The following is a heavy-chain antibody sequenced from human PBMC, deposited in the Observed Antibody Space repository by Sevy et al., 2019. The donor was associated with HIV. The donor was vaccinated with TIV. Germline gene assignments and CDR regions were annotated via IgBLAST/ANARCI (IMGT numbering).Heavy chain of an antibody. CDR1: GASMSSSHY. D-gene: IGHD6-19*01. CDR2: VYNGGTT. J-gene: IGHJ4*02. Sequence: SETLSLTCTVSGASMSSSHYWGWIRQPPGKGLEWIASVYNGGTTYYNPSLKTRVTISVDTSKNQFSLRLASVTAADTAVYYCPRLPQWLGPSFDSWGQGTLVTVSS. CDR3: PRLPQWLGPSFDS. V-gene: IGHV4-39*01.